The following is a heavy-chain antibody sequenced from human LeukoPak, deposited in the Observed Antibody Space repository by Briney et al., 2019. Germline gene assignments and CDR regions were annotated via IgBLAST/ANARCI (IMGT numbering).Heavy chain of an antibody. CDR2: IKSDGTYT. CDR1: GFTLSSYW. D-gene: IGHD2/OR15-2a*01. CDR3: ARTSMRAFDI. J-gene: IGHJ3*02. Sequence: GGSLRLSCAASGFTLSSYWMHWVRQGPGKGLVWVSSIKSDGTYTTYADSVRGRFTISRDNSKNTLYLQMNSLRPEDTAVYYCARTSMRAFDIWGQGTMVTVSS. V-gene: IGHV3-74*01.